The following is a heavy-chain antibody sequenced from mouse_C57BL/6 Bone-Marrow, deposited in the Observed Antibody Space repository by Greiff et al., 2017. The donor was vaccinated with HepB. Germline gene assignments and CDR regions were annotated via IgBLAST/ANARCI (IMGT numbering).Heavy chain of an antibody. CDR2: IDPNSGGT. V-gene: IGHV1-72*01. Sequence: QVHVKQPGAELVKPGASVKLSCKASGYTFTSYWMHWVKQRPGRGLEWIGRIDPNSGGTKYNEKFKSKATLTVDKPSSTAYMQLSSLTSEDSAVYYGARRDYDGSSYHWYFDVWGTGTTVTVSS. CDR1: GYTFTSYW. J-gene: IGHJ1*03. D-gene: IGHD1-1*01. CDR3: ARRDYDGSSYHWYFDV.